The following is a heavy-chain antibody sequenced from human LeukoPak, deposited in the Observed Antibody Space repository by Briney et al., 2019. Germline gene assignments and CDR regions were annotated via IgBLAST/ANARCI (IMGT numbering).Heavy chain of an antibody. CDR2: IYSGGST. D-gene: IGHD3-10*01. Sequence: PGGSLRLSCAASGFTVSSNYMSWVRQAPGKGLEWVSVIYSGGSTYYADSVKGRFTISRDNSKNTLYLQMNSLRAEDTAVYYCARGNYGSGSYYNVYYFDYWGQGTLVTVSS. J-gene: IGHJ4*02. V-gene: IGHV3-53*01. CDR1: GFTVSSNY. CDR3: ARGNYGSGSYYNVYYFDY.